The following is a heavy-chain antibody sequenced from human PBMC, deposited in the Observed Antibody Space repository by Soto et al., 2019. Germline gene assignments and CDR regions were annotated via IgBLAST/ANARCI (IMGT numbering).Heavy chain of an antibody. D-gene: IGHD2-21*02. J-gene: IGHJ6*03. V-gene: IGHV3-30*18. CDR2: ISYDGSNK. Sequence: GGSLRLSCAASGFTFSSYGMHWVRQAPGKGLEWVAVISYDGSNKYYADSVKGRFTISRDNSKNTLYLQMNSLRAEDTAVYYCAKVNEGDSDVYYYYYYMDVWGKGTTVTVSS. CDR1: GFTFSSYG. CDR3: AKVNEGDSDVYYYYYYMDV.